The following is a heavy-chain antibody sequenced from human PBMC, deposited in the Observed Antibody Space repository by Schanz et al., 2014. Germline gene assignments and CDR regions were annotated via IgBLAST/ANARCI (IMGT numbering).Heavy chain of an antibody. D-gene: IGHD6-6*01. Sequence: QVQLQELGPGLVRPSQTLSLTCTVSGDSISSGSYYWSWIRQHPGKGLEWIGYIYFNGITYYKPSLKARLIISVDTSKNQFSLKLSSVTAADTAVYYCARVGRSSSSPHGSSGDYWGQGTLVTVSS. CDR3: ARVGRSSSSPHGSSGDY. CDR2: IYFNGIT. V-gene: IGHV4-31*03. J-gene: IGHJ4*02. CDR1: GDSISSGSYY.